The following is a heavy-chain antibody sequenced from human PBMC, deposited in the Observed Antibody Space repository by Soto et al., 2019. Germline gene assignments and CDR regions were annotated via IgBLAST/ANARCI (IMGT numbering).Heavy chain of an antibody. V-gene: IGHV3-7*05. CDR1: GFTFSTYW. J-gene: IGHJ4*02. CDR2: IKQDGSEK. D-gene: IGHD2-2*01. CDR3: ASRYLEYCSSASCSAPYDF. Sequence: PGGSLRLSCVTSGFTFSTYWMTWVRQAPGKGLEWVANIKQDGSEKYYVDSVKGRFTISRDNTKKSLYLQMNSLRAEDTAVYYCASRYLEYCSSASCSAPYDFWGQGTLVTVSS.